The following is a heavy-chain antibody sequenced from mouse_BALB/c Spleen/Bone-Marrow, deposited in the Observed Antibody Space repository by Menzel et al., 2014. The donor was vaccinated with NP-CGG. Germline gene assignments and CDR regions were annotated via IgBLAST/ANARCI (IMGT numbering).Heavy chain of an antibody. V-gene: IGHV1-9*01. CDR3: ARFGYYRDYFDY. J-gene: IGHJ2*01. Sequence: QVHVKQSGAELMKPGASVKISCKATGYTFSSYWIEWVKQRPGHGLEWIGEILPGSGSTNYNEKFKGKATFTADTSSNTAYMQLSSLTSEDSAVYYCARFGYYRDYFDYWGQGTTLTVSS. CDR2: ILPGSGST. D-gene: IGHD2-3*01. CDR1: GYTFSSYW.